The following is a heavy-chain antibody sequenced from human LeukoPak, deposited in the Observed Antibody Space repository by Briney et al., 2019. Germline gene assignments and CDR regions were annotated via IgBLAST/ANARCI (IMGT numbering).Heavy chain of an antibody. CDR1: GYTFTGYY. CDR3: ARSGHTYYYDSSGYYPYYLDY. D-gene: IGHD3-22*01. J-gene: IGHJ4*02. V-gene: IGHV1-2*02. CDR2: INPNSGGT. Sequence: ASVKVSCKASGYTFTGYYMHWVRQAPGQGLEWMGWINPNSGGTNYAQKFQGGVTMTRDTSISTAYMELSRLRSDDTAVYYCARSGHTYYYDSSGYYPYYLDYWGQGTLVTVSS.